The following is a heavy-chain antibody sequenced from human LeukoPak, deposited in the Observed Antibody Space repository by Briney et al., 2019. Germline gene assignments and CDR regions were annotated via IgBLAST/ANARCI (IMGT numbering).Heavy chain of an antibody. J-gene: IGHJ3*02. V-gene: IGHV3-30*18. CDR1: GFTFSNYG. D-gene: IGHD2-8*01. CDR3: GKTLPQWWTFDALDI. CDR2: ISFNGSET. Sequence: PGGSLRLSCAASGFTFSNYGMHWVRQAPGKGLEWVALISFNGSETNYADSVKGRFTISRENSKNTPYLMMNRLIPHETPLYYCGKTLPQWWTFDALDISGEGTMVSASS.